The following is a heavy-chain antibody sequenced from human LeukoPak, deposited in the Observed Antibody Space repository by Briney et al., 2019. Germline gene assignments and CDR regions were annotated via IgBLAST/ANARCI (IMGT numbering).Heavy chain of an antibody. CDR3: ARGRRERVGATAGRYYYYYYMDV. D-gene: IGHD1-26*01. CDR1: GYTFTSYD. Sequence: GTSVRVSCKASGYTFTSYDIKWVRQATGQGLEWMGWMNPNSGNTGYAQKFQGRVTMTRNTSISTAYMELSSLRSEDTAVYYCARGRRERVGATAGRYYYYYYMDVWGKGTTVTVSS. J-gene: IGHJ6*03. V-gene: IGHV1-8*01. CDR2: MNPNSGNT.